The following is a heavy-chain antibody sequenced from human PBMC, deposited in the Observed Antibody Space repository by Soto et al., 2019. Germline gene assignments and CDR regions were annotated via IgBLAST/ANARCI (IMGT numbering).Heavy chain of an antibody. CDR3: ARDVGPVTIFGEALSGYFDF. D-gene: IGHD3-3*01. CDR1: GFTFSSYE. Sequence: GGSLRLSCAASGFTFSSYEMNWVRQAPGKGLEWVSYISSSGSTIYYADSVKGRFTISRDNAKNSLYLQMNSLRGEDTAFYYCARDVGPVTIFGEALSGYFDFWGQGTLVTVSS. J-gene: IGHJ4*02. V-gene: IGHV3-48*03. CDR2: ISSSGSTI.